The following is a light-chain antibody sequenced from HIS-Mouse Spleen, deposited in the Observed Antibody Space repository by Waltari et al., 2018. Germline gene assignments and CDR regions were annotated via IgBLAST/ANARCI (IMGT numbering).Light chain of an antibody. V-gene: IGKV1-9*01. CDR2: AAS. Sequence: DIKLTQSPSFLSASVGDRVTITCRASQGISSYLAWYPQKPGKAPKLLIYAASTLQSGVPSRFSGSGSGTEFTLTISSLQPEDFATYYCQQLNSYPPTFGQGTKVEIK. J-gene: IGKJ1*01. CDR1: QGISSY. CDR3: QQLNSYPPT.